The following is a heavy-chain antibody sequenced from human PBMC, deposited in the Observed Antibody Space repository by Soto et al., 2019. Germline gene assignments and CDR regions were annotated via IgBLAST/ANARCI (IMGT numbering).Heavy chain of an antibody. Sequence: QVQLVESGGGVVQPGRSLRLSCAASGFTFSSYGMHWVRQAPGKGLEWVAVIWYDGSNKYYADSVKGRFTISRDNSKNTLYLQMNSLRAEDTAVYYCARDWYYYDKTGAFDIWGQGTMVTASS. CDR3: ARDWYYYDKTGAFDI. CDR1: GFTFSSYG. J-gene: IGHJ3*02. V-gene: IGHV3-33*01. D-gene: IGHD3-22*01. CDR2: IWYDGSNK.